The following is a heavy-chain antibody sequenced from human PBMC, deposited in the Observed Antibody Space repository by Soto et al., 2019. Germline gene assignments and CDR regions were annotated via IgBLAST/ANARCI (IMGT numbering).Heavy chain of an antibody. CDR1: GHSFTNYL. Sequence: LKISCQGSGHSFTNYLVGWVRQIPGRGLEWMGIIHPGGSDTRYSPFFQGQVTISADKSISTAYLQWSSLKASDTAMYYCARHNRYSSPWFEGWLDSWDQGTLVTVSS. CDR2: IHPGGSDT. D-gene: IGHD6-13*01. J-gene: IGHJ5*01. V-gene: IGHV5-51*01. CDR3: ARHNRYSSPWFEGWLDS.